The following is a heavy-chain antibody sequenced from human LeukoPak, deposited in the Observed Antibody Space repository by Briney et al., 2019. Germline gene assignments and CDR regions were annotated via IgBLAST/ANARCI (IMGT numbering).Heavy chain of an antibody. CDR1: DDSISDYY. CDR2: FHNSGTS. Sequence: SETPSLTCTVSDDSISDYYRGWIRQPPGKGLEWIGYFHNSGTSTYNPSLKSRVTISADTSKNQFSLKLSSVTAADTAVYYCAGGHRNWLLSWFDPWGRGTLVTVSS. D-gene: IGHD3-9*01. CDR3: AGGHRNWLLSWFDP. V-gene: IGHV4-59*12. J-gene: IGHJ5*02.